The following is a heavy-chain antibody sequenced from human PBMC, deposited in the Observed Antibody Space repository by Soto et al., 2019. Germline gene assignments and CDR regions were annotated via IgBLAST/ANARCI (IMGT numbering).Heavy chain of an antibody. CDR3: ARCGYNYGYVPYYFDF. CDR2: IYRGGAT. CDR1: GFAVSSNY. V-gene: IGHV3-53*04. D-gene: IGHD5-18*01. J-gene: IGHJ4*02. Sequence: EVQLVESGGGLVQPGGSLRLSCAASGFAVSSNYMSWVRQAPGKGLEWVSIIYRGGATYYADSVKGRFTISRHDSKNTLYRQMDSLRAEDTAVYFCARCGYNYGYVPYYFDFWGQGTLVTVSS.